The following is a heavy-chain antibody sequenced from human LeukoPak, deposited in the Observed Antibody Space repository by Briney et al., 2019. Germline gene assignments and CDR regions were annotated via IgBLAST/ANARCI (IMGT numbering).Heavy chain of an antibody. J-gene: IGHJ3*02. CDR1: GASINGYY. CDR2: VSHTGTT. CDR3: ARDRSGSYYTFDI. Sequence: SETLSLTCSVSGASINGYYWSWIRQTPGKGLEWIGYVSHTGTTTNNPSLKSRVTITVDTSKSRFSLKMTSVTAADTAVYYCARDRSGSYYTFDIWGPGTMVTVSS. D-gene: IGHD1-26*01. V-gene: IGHV4-59*01.